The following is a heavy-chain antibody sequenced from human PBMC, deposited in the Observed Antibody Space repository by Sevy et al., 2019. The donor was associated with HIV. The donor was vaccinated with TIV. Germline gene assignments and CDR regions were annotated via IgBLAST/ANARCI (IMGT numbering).Heavy chain of an antibody. D-gene: IGHD3-16*02. CDR3: ASQRLGELSPLDY. J-gene: IGHJ4*02. CDR2: IYYSGST. V-gene: IGHV4-39*01. Sequence: SETLSLTCTVSGGSISSSSYYWGWIRQPPGKGLEWFGSIYYSGSTYYNPSLKSRVTISVDTSKNRFSLKRSSVTAAETAVYYGASQRLGELSPLDYWGQGTLVTVSS. CDR1: GGSISSSSYY.